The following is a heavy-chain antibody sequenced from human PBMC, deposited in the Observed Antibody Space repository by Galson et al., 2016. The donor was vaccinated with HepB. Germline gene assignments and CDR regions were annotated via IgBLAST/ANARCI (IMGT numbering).Heavy chain of an antibody. CDR2: IYPGDSDT. CDR1: GYSFTSYW. D-gene: IGHD3-3*01. Sequence: QSGAEVKKPGESLKISCKGFGYSFTSYWIGWVRQMPGRGLEWMGIIYPGDSDTRYSPSFQGRVSISADKSTSTAYLKWSSLKASDTAMYYCARVSYVWPSYDWWTGCHYWGQGTLVTVSS. J-gene: IGHJ4*02. CDR3: ARVSYVWPSYDWWTGCHY. V-gene: IGHV5-51*03.